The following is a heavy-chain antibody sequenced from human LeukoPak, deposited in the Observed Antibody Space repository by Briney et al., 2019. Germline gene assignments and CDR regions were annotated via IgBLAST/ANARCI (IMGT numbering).Heavy chain of an antibody. V-gene: IGHV3-23*01. CDR3: ARALAVAGTGGFDP. J-gene: IGHJ5*02. D-gene: IGHD6-19*01. CDR1: GFTFSSYA. Sequence: GGSLRLSCAASGFTFSSYAMSWVRQAPGKGLEWVSGISGSGGTTYYADSVKGRFTISRDNSKNTLYLQMNSLRAEDTAVYYCARALAVAGTGGFDPWGQGTLVTVSS. CDR2: ISGSGGTT.